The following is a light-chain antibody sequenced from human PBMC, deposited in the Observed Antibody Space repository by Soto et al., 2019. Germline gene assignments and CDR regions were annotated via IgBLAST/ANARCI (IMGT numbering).Light chain of an antibody. J-gene: IGLJ3*02. CDR2: LEGSGSY. Sequence: QSALTQSSSASASQGSSVKLTCTLSSGHSSYIIAWHQQQPGKAPRYLMKLEGSGSYNKGSGVPDRFSGSSSGADRYLTISNLQFEDEADYYCETWDSNIHWVFGGGTKVTVL. CDR1: SGHSSYI. V-gene: IGLV4-60*02. CDR3: ETWDSNIHWV.